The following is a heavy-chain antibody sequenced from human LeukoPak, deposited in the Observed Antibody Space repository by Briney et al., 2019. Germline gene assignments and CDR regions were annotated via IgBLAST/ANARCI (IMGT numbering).Heavy chain of an antibody. Sequence: PSETLSLTCTVSGGSISSGDYYWSWIRQPPGKGLEWIGYIYYSGSTYYNPSLKSRVTISVDTSKNQFSLKLSSVTAADTAVYYCARVGPYYYDSSGYNEFDYWGQGTLVTVSS. CDR1: GGSISSGDYY. CDR3: ARVGPYYYDSSGYNEFDY. CDR2: IYYSGST. V-gene: IGHV4-30-4*01. J-gene: IGHJ4*02. D-gene: IGHD3-22*01.